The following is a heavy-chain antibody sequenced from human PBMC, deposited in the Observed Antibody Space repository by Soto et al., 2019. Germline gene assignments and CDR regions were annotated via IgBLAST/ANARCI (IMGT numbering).Heavy chain of an antibody. Sequence: PSETLSLTCSVSGGSISSYYWSWIRQPPGKGLEWIGYIYYSGSTNYNPSLKSRVTISVDTSKNQFSLKLSSVTAADTAVYYCAREDYDYVWGSYRRFEPWGQGTLVTVSS. D-gene: IGHD3-16*02. V-gene: IGHV4-59*01. J-gene: IGHJ5*02. CDR2: IYYSGST. CDR1: GGSISSYY. CDR3: AREDYDYVWGSYRRFEP.